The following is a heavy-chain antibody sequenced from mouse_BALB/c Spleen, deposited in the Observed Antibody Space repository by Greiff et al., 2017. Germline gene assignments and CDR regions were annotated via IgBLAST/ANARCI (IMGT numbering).Heavy chain of an antibody. Sequence: VHVKQSGAELVKPGASVKLSCTASGFNIKDTYMHWVKQRPEQGLEWIGRIDPANGNTKYDPKFQGKATITADTSSNTAYLQLSSLTSEDTAVYYCAVYYYGSSRDFFAYWGQGTLVTVSA. CDR3: AVYYYGSSRDFFAY. J-gene: IGHJ3*01. CDR2: IDPANGNT. D-gene: IGHD1-1*01. V-gene: IGHV14-3*02. CDR1: GFNIKDTY.